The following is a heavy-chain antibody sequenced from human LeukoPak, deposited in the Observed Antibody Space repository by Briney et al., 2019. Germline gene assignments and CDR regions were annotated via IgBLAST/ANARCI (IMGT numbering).Heavy chain of an antibody. V-gene: IGHV4-38-2*02. CDR3: ARDDYGGNSGDY. J-gene: IGHJ4*02. Sequence: NPSETLSLTCTVSGYSISSGYYWGWIRQPPGKGLEWIGSFYHSGNTYYNPSLKSRVTISVDTSKNRFSLKPTSVTAADTAVYYCARDDYGGNSGDYWGQGTLDTVSS. D-gene: IGHD4-23*01. CDR1: GYSISSGYY. CDR2: FYHSGNT.